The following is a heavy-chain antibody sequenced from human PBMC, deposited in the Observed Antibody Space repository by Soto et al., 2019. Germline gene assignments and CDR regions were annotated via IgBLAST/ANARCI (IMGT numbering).Heavy chain of an antibody. CDR3: ARTYYYDSSGYSAFDI. V-gene: IGHV4-30-4*01. CDR2: IYYSGST. D-gene: IGHD3-22*01. J-gene: IGHJ3*02. Sequence: QVQLQESGPGLVKPSQTLSLTCTVSGGSISSGDYYWSWIRQPPGKGLEWIGYIYYSGSTYYNPSPKSRVTISVDTSKNQFSLKLSSVTAADTAVYYCARTYYYDSSGYSAFDIWGQGTMVTVSS. CDR1: GGSISSGDYY.